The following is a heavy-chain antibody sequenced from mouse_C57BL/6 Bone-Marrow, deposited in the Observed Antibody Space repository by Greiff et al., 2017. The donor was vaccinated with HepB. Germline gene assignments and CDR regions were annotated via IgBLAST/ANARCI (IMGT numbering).Heavy chain of an antibody. J-gene: IGHJ2*01. Sequence: SGAELVKPGASVKISCKASGYAFSSYWMNWVKQRPGKGLEWIGQIYPGDGDTNYNGKFKGKATLTADKSSSTAYMQLSSLTSEDSAVYFCARSTVVAPYFDYWGQGTTLTVSS. D-gene: IGHD1-1*01. V-gene: IGHV1-80*01. CDR1: GYAFSSYW. CDR3: ARSTVVAPYFDY. CDR2: IYPGDGDT.